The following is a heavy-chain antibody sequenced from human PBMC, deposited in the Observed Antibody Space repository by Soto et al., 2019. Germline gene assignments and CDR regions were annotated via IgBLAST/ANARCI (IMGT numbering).Heavy chain of an antibody. CDR3: ARGRKVGNTGYYFDY. D-gene: IGHD1-26*01. Sequence: GGSLRLSCAASGFTFTDYYMSWIRQAPGKGLEWVSYISSDSSYTNYADSVKGRFTISRDNAKNSLYLQMNSLRAEDTAVYYCARGRKVGNTGYYFDYWGQGTLVTVSS. CDR2: ISSDSSYT. V-gene: IGHV3-11*06. CDR1: GFTFTDYY. J-gene: IGHJ4*02.